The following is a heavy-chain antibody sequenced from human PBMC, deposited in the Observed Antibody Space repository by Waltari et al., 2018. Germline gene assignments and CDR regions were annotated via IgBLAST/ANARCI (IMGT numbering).Heavy chain of an antibody. CDR3: ASTPLFYYDTSGYSF. V-gene: IGHV4-34*01. J-gene: IGHJ4*02. CDR1: GGSFRGYS. Sequence: QVHLQQWGAGLLKPSATLSLTCAVYGGSFRGYSWSWIRQPPGKGLEWIGHIDQNEHTTYNPSLKDRLTISVDRSQKTFTLTLTSVTAADTGVYFCASTPLFYYDTSGYSFWGQGTLVTVSS. CDR2: IDQNEHT. D-gene: IGHD3-22*01.